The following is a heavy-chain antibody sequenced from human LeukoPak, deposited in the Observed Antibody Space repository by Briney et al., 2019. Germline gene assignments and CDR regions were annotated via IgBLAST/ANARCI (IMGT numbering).Heavy chain of an antibody. CDR3: SREGGPFSTFGF. CDR2: ISLRGLT. V-gene: IGHV4-4*02. D-gene: IGHD2-15*01. CDR1: GGSISGTNW. J-gene: IGHJ4*02. Sequence: SWTLSLTCGVSGGSISGTNWWSWVRQPPGQGLEWIGEISLRGLTNYNPSLRSRLTMSLDESKNQVSLNLTSVTAADTAVYYCSREGGPFSTFGFWGQGTLVSVHS.